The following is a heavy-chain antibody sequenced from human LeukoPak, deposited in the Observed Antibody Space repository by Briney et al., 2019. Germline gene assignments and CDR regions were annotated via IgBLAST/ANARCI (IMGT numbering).Heavy chain of an antibody. CDR3: ARHTAVAGRRVLEGGYYYYGMDV. Sequence: GGSLRLSCAASGFTFSSYAMHWVRQAPGKGLEWVAVISYDGSNKYYADSVKGRFTISRDNSKNTLYLQMNSLRAEDTAVYYCARHTAVAGRRVLEGGYYYYGMDVWGQGTTVTVSS. D-gene: IGHD6-19*01. CDR1: GFTFSSYA. J-gene: IGHJ6*02. V-gene: IGHV3-30-3*01. CDR2: ISYDGSNK.